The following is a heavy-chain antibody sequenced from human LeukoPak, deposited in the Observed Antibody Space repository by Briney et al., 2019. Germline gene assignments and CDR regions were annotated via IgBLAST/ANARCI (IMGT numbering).Heavy chain of an antibody. D-gene: IGHD3-10*01. V-gene: IGHV3-23*01. Sequence: GGSLRLSCAASGFTFSYYSMNWVRQAPGKGLEWVSIIFGNGDTTYYADSVKGRFTVSRDNSKDTLYLQMNDLRPDDTAIYYCAKRNTMVRGGPCFDYWGQGLLVTVSS. CDR3: AKRNTMVRGGPCFDY. CDR2: IFGNGDTT. J-gene: IGHJ4*02. CDR1: GFTFSYYS.